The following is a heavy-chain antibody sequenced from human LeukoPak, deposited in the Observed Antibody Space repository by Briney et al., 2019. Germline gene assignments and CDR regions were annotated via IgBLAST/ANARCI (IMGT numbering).Heavy chain of an antibody. CDR2: ISYDGSNK. Sequence: GGSLRLSCAASGFTFSSYAMHWVRQAPGKGLEWVAVISYDGSNKYYADSVKGRFTISRDNSKNTLYLQMNSLRAEDTAVYYCARPKPDSSGYHYLDYWGQGTLVTVSS. J-gene: IGHJ4*02. V-gene: IGHV3-30-3*01. CDR1: GFTFSSYA. CDR3: ARPKPDSSGYHYLDY. D-gene: IGHD3-22*01.